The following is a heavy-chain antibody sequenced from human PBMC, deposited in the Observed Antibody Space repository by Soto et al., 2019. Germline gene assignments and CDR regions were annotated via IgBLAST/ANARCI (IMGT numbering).Heavy chain of an antibody. V-gene: IGHV4-38-2*02. CDR2: IYHSGST. CDR3: ARDEMATMDFDY. D-gene: IGHD5-12*01. Sequence: SETLSLTCAVSGYSISSGYYWGWIRQPPGKGLEWIGSIYHSGSTYYNPSLKSRVTISVDTSKNQFSLKLSSVTAADTAVYYCARDEMATMDFDYWGQGTLVTVSS. J-gene: IGHJ4*02. CDR1: GYSISSGYY.